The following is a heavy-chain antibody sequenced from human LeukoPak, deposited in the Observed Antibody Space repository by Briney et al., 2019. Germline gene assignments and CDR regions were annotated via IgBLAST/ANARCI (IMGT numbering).Heavy chain of an antibody. CDR2: IYYSGST. V-gene: IGHV4-39*01. Sequence: PSETLSLTCTVSGGSISSSDYSWGWIRQPPGKGLEWMGSIYYSGSTYYNPSLKSRVTISADTSKNQFSLKLSSVTAADTAVYYCARHWSRDYYDSSGYWSPLDYWGQGTLVTVSS. D-gene: IGHD3-22*01. J-gene: IGHJ4*02. CDR3: ARHWSRDYYDSSGYWSPLDY. CDR1: GGSISSSDYS.